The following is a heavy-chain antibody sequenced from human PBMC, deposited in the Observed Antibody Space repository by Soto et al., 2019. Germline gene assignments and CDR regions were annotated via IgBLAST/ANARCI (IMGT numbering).Heavy chain of an antibody. D-gene: IGHD2-21*01. J-gene: IGHJ4*02. V-gene: IGHV3-23*01. Sequence: EVQLLESGGGLVQPGGSLRLSCAASGFTFSSDVMNWVRQAPGKGLEWVSGINGSGGSTYYADSVKGRFTISRDNSRNTLYLQMNSLRAEDTAVYYCVKDIFLVVDSWGQGTLVTVSS. CDR3: VKDIFLVVDS. CDR1: GFTFSSDV. CDR2: INGSGGST.